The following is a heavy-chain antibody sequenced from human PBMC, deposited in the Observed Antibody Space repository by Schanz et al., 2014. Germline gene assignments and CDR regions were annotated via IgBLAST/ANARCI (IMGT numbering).Heavy chain of an antibody. V-gene: IGHV3-23*01. Sequence: DVQLLESGGGLVQPGGSLRLSCAASGFTFTNYAMSWVRQAPGKGLEWVSVIGVDGTTTYYADSVKGRFTISRDNAKNSLYLEMNSLRAEDTALYYCARDRRNADLDYWGQGTLVTVSS. J-gene: IGHJ4*02. D-gene: IGHD1-1*01. CDR3: ARDRRNADLDY. CDR1: GFTFTNYA. CDR2: IGVDGTTT.